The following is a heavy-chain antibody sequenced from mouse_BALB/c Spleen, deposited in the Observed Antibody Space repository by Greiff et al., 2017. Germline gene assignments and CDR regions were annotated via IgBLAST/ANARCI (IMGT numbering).Heavy chain of an antibody. J-gene: IGHJ2*01. CDR2: IYPYNGGT. CDR3: ARDDGYYFY. CDR1: GYTFTDYN. D-gene: IGHD2-3*01. V-gene: IGHV1S29*02. Sequence: EVQLMESGPELVKPGASVKISCKASGYTFTDYNMHWVKQSHGKSLEWIGYIYPYNGGTGYNQKFKSKATLTVDNSSSTAYMELRSLTSEDSAVYYCARDDGYYFYWGQGTTLTVSS.